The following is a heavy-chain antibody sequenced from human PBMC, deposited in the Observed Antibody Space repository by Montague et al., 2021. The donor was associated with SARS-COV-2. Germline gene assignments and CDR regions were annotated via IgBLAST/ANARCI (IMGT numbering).Heavy chain of an antibody. V-gene: IGHV4-59*01. CDR2: IYYSGST. CDR1: GGSISNYY. CDR3: ASGGGYYNYGLDV. D-gene: IGHD3-22*01. J-gene: IGHJ6*02. Sequence: SETLSLTCTVSGGSISNYYWSWIRQPPGRGLEWIGYIYYSGSTDYSPSPKSRVTISLDTSKNQFSLKVTSVTAADTAGYYCASGGGYYNYGLDVWGPGTTVTVSS.